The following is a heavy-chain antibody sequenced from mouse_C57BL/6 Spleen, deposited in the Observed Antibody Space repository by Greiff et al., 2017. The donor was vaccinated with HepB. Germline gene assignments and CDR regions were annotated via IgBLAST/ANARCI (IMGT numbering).Heavy chain of an antibody. CDR1: GFTFSNYW. CDR3: TGRDRSGYAMDY. V-gene: IGHV6-3*01. CDR2: IRLKSDNYAT. Sequence: EVMLVESGGGLVQPGGSMKLSCVASGFTFSNYWMNWVRQSPEKGLEWVAQIRLKSDNYATHYAESVKGRFTISRDDSKSSVYLQMNNLRADYTGIYYCTGRDRSGYAMDYWGQGTSVTVSS. D-gene: IGHD3-2*02. J-gene: IGHJ4*01.